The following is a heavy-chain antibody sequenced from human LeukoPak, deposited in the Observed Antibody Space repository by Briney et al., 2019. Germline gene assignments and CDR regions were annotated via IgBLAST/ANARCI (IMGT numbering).Heavy chain of an antibody. D-gene: IGHD5-18*01. CDR2: IYYSGST. V-gene: IGHV4-30-4*08. Sequence: PQTLSLTCTVSGGSISSGDYYWSWIRQPPGKGLEWIGYIYYSGSTYYNPSLKSRVTISVDTSKNQFSLKLSSVTAADTAVYYCARDGTQRGYSYAFDIWGQGTMVTVSS. CDR3: ARDGTQRGYSYAFDI. J-gene: IGHJ3*02. CDR1: GGSISSGDYY.